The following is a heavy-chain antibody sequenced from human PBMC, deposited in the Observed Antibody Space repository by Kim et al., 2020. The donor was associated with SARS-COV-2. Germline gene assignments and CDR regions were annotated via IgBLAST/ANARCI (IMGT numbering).Heavy chain of an antibody. CDR2: INPSGGST. Sequence: ASVKVSCKASGYTFTSYYMHWVRQAPGQGLEWMGIINPSGGSTSYAQKFQGRVTMTRDTSTSTVYMELSSLRSEDTAVYYCARSSRIQLWQYSGSYSLGYWGQGTLVTVSS. D-gene: IGHD1-26*01. CDR3: ARSSRIQLWQYSGSYSLGY. V-gene: IGHV1-46*01. J-gene: IGHJ4*02. CDR1: GYTFTSYY.